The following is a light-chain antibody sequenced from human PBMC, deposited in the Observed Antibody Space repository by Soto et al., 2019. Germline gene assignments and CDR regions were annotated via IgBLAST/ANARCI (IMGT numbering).Light chain of an antibody. V-gene: IGLV1-51*01. CDR2: DNN. CDR1: SSNIGNNY. CDR3: GTWDSSLSP. J-gene: IGLJ3*02. Sequence: QSVLTQPHSVSAAPGQKVTISCSGSSSNIGNNYVSWYQQLPGTAPKLLIYDNNKRPSGIPDRFSGSKSGTSATLGITGLQTGDEADYYCGTWDSSLSPFGGGTKLTAL.